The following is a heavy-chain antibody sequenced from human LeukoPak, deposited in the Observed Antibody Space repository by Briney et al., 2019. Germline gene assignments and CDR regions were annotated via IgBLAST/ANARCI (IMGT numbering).Heavy chain of an antibody. Sequence: GRSLRLSCAASGFTFSSYAMHWVRQAPGKGLEWVAIISYDGSNKYYADSVKGRFTISRDNSKNTLYLQMNSLRAEDTAVYYCARTSGSYMYYFDYWGQETLVTVSS. CDR1: GFTFSSYA. CDR3: ARTSGSYMYYFDY. CDR2: ISYDGSNK. V-gene: IGHV3-30-3*01. J-gene: IGHJ4*02. D-gene: IGHD1-26*01.